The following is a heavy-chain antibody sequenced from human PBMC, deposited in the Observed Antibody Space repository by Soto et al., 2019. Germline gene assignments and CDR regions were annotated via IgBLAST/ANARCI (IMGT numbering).Heavy chain of an antibody. D-gene: IGHD2-2*01. Sequence: PGGSLRLSCAASGFSFNDNWMHWVRQVPGKGLMWVSRLKSDGRDTIYADSVKGRFTVSRDSAKNTLYLQMNSLRVEDTAVYYCVREMPVTIRGGHYYYSVLDAWGQGTMVTFSS. V-gene: IGHV3-74*01. J-gene: IGHJ6*02. CDR3: VREMPVTIRGGHYYYSVLDA. CDR2: LKSDGRDT. CDR1: GFSFNDNW.